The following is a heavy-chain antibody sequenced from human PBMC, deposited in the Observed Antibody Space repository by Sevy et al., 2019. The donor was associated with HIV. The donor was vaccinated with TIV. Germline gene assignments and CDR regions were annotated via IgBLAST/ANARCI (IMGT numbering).Heavy chain of an antibody. CDR2: IKQDGNEK. CDR1: GFTFSSHW. V-gene: IGHV3-7*01. J-gene: IGHJ6*02. CDR3: ARDTAGIGMDV. D-gene: IGHD2-21*01. Sequence: RGSLRLSCAASGFTFSSHWMSWVRQAPGNGLEWVANIKQDGNEKYYVDSVKGRFTISRDNAKNSLSLQMNSLRAEDTAVYYCARDTAGIGMDVWGPGTTVTVSS.